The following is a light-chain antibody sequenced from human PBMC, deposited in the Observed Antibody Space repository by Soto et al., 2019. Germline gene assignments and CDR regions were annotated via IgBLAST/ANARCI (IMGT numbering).Light chain of an antibody. Sequence: EIVLTQSPGTLSLSPGERATLSCRASQSVSSSSLAWYQQKPGQAPRLLIHGASTRASGIPDRFTGSGSGTDFTLTISSLQSEDFAVYYCQQYNNWPFTFGPGTKVDIK. J-gene: IGKJ3*01. CDR2: GAS. CDR3: QQYNNWPFT. CDR1: QSVSSSS. V-gene: IGKV3-20*01.